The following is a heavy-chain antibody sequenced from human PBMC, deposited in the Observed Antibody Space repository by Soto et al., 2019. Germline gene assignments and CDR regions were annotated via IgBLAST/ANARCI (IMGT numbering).Heavy chain of an antibody. J-gene: IGHJ4*02. CDR2: IHDSGST. CDR1: GGSVSSGRYY. Sequence: SETLSLTCTVSGGSVSSGRYYWSWIRQPPGKGLEWIGYIHDSGSTNYRPSLKSRVTISVGTSKNFFSLYLNSVTAADTAVYFCARASDNPGYYYDYWGQGILVTVSS. V-gene: IGHV4-61*03. D-gene: IGHD3-9*01. CDR3: ARASDNPGYYYDY.